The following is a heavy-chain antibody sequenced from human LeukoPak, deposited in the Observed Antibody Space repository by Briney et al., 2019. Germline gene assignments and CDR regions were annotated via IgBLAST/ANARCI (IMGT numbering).Heavy chain of an antibody. CDR1: GYTFTGYY. D-gene: IGHD2-15*01. CDR2: INPNSGDT. V-gene: IGHV1-2*02. CDR3: ARVLVVVTATAFDI. J-gene: IGHJ3*02. Sequence: ASVKVSCKASGYTFTGYYMHWVRQAPGQGLEWMGWINPNSGDTNYAQKFQGRVAMTRDTSISTAYMDLSRLRSDDTAVYYCARVLVVVTATAFDIWGQGTMVTVSS.